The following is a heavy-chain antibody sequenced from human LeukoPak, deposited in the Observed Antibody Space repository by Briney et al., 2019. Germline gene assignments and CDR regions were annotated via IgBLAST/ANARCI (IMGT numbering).Heavy chain of an antibody. CDR1: GGSISAYY. CDR2: IYYSGST. CDR3: AREGDHGYSYGFVLDS. Sequence: SETLSLTCTVCGGSISAYYWNWMRPPPGKGLEWIGYIYYSGSTTYNPSLKSRVTMSVDGAKNQLSLRLKAVTTADTAIYFCAREGDHGYSYGFVLDSWGRGSLVSVCS. D-gene: IGHD5-18*01. V-gene: IGHV4-59*12. J-gene: IGHJ4*02.